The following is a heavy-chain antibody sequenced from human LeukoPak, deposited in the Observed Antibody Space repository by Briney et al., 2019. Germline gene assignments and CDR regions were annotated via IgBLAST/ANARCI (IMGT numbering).Heavy chain of an antibody. V-gene: IGHV1-2*02. CDR1: GYTFTSCA. D-gene: IGHD5-24*01. CDR2: INPNSGGT. CDR3: ARSVAELPTQTK. Sequence: GASVKVSCKASGYTFTSCAMNWVRQAPGQGLEWMGWINPNSGGTNYAQKFQGRVTMTRDTSISTAYMELNRLRSDDTAVYYCARSVAELPTQTKWGQGTLVTVSS. J-gene: IGHJ4*02.